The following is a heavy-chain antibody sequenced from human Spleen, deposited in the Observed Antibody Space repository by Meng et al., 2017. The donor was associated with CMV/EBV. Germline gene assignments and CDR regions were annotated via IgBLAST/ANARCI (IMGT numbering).Heavy chain of an antibody. J-gene: IGHJ4*02. CDR1: GFPFSSYA. CDR2: ISGNGGTT. D-gene: IGHD3-22*01. CDR3: AKILNYYDSSGYSSEYYFDY. V-gene: IGHV3-23*01. Sequence: GGSLRLSCVASGFPFSSYAMSWVRQAPGKGLEWVSTISGNGGTTYYADSVKGRLTISRDNSKNILYVQMDSLRAEDTAVYHCAKILNYYDSSGYSSEYYFDYWGQGTLVTVSS.